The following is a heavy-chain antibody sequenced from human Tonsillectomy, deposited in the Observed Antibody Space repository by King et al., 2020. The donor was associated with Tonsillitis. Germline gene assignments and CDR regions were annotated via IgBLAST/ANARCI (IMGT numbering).Heavy chain of an antibody. V-gene: IGHV4-34*01. CDR2: INHSGST. Sequence: VQLPQWGAGLLKPSETLSLTCAVYGGSFSGYYWSWIRQPPGKGLEWIGEINHSGSTNYNPSLKSRVTVSVDTSKNQFSLKLSSVTAADTAVYYCARAVATTYPPGRYWGQGTLVTVSS. CDR3: ARAVATTYPPGRY. J-gene: IGHJ4*02. D-gene: IGHD5-24*01. CDR1: GGSFSGYY.